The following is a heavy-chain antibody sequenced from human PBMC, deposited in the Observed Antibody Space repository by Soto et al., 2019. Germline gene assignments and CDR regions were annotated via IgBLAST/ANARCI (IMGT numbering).Heavy chain of an antibody. V-gene: IGHV3-30-3*01. CDR2: ISYDGNNK. CDR3: ASPETGTTGGDAFDI. Sequence: GGSLRLSCAASGFTYSTYTMHWVRQAPGKGLEWVAVISYDGNNKFYADSVKGRFTISRDSTKQTLYLQMNSLRAEDTAVYYCASPETGTTGGDAFDIWGQGTMVTVSS. D-gene: IGHD1-1*01. J-gene: IGHJ3*02. CDR1: GFTYSTYT.